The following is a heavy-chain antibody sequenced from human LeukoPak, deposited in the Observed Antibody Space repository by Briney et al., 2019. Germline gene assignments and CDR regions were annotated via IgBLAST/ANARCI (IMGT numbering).Heavy chain of an antibody. J-gene: IGHJ4*02. CDR3: AKDVALIQLWLNPLLDY. V-gene: IGHV3-23*01. D-gene: IGHD5-18*01. Sequence: PGASPRLSCAASGFTFSSYAMSWVRQAPGKGLEWVSAISGSGGSTYYADSVKGRFTISRDNSKNTLYLQMNSLRAEDTAVYYCAKDVALIQLWLNPLLDYWGQGTLVTVSS. CDR1: GFTFSSYA. CDR2: ISGSGGST.